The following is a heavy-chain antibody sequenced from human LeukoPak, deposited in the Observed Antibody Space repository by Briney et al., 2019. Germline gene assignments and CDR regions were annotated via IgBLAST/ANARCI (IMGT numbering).Heavy chain of an antibody. CDR1: GYTFTSYG. D-gene: IGHD3-10*01. Sequence: ASVKVSCKASGYTFTSYGISWVRQAPGQGLEWMGWISAYNGNTNYAQKLQGRVTMTTDTSTSTAYMELRNLRSDDTAVYYCARDRDREVRGVIYNWFDPWGQGTLVTVSS. V-gene: IGHV1-18*01. CDR3: ARDRDREVRGVIYNWFDP. CDR2: ISAYNGNT. J-gene: IGHJ5*02.